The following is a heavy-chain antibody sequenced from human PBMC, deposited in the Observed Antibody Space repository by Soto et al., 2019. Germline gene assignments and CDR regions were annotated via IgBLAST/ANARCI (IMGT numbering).Heavy chain of an antibody. J-gene: IGHJ4*02. CDR1: GFTFSSYG. CDR3: AKDANWNYEEKYYFDY. D-gene: IGHD1-7*01. CDR2: ISSDGSNK. V-gene: IGHV3-30*18. Sequence: SLRLSCAASGFTFSSYGMHWVRQAPGKGLEWVAVISSDGSNKYYVDSVKGRFTISRDNSKNMLYLQMSSLRPEDTAVYYCAKDANWNYEEKYYFDYWGQGTQVTVSS.